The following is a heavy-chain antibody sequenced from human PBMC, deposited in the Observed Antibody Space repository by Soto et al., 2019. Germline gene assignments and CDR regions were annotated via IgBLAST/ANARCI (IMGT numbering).Heavy chain of an antibody. D-gene: IGHD6-13*01. CDR1: GYTLTELA. CDR3: VIRHVSATGIDMFVH. J-gene: IGHJ5*02. Sequence: ASVKASCKVSGYTLTELAMHWGRQAPGKGLEWMGGFDPEDGETIYAQKFQGRVPMTEETSKDTAYMELSSLRSEDTAVYYCVIRHVSATGIDMFVHWGQGSLVTVSA. CDR2: FDPEDGET. V-gene: IGHV1-24*01.